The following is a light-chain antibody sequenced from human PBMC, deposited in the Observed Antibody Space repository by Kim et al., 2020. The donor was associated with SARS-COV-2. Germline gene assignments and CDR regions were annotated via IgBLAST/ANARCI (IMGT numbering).Light chain of an antibody. CDR3: QQYSDWPPGDT. J-gene: IGKJ2*01. CDR2: AAS. V-gene: IGKV3-15*01. Sequence: EIVLTQSPGTLSVSPVETATLSCRASQSVSDNLAWYQQKPGQAPRLLIYAASTRATGVPARFSGSGSGTEFTLTITSLQSEDFAVYFCQQYSDWPPGDTFGQGTKLEIK. CDR1: QSVSDN.